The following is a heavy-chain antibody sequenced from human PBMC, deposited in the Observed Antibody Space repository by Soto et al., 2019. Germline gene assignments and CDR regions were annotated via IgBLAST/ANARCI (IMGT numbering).Heavy chain of an antibody. CDR1: GFTFSSYA. D-gene: IGHD6-13*01. Sequence: GGSLRHSCAASGFTFSSYAMSWVRQAPGKGLEWVSAISGSGGSTYYADSVKGRFTISRDNSKNTLYLQMNSLRAEDTAVYYCAKDNFGEQQLLFDYWGQGTLVTVSS. V-gene: IGHV3-23*01. CDR3: AKDNFGEQQLLFDY. CDR2: ISGSGGST. J-gene: IGHJ4*02.